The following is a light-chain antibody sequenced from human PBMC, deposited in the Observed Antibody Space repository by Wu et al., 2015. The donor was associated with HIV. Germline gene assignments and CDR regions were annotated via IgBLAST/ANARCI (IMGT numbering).Light chain of an antibody. Sequence: EIVLTQSPGTLSLSPGERATLSCRASQSVSSSFLAWYQQKPGQSPRLLIYGASSRATGIPDRFSGSGFGTDFTLTISRLEPEDFAMYYCQHQPFTFGPGTKVDIK. J-gene: IGKJ3*01. CDR2: GAS. CDR1: QSVSSSF. V-gene: IGKV3-20*01. CDR3: QHQPFT.